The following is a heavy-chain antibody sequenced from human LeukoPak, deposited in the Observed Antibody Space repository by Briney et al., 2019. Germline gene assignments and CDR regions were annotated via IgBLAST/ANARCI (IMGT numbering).Heavy chain of an antibody. V-gene: IGHV4-38-2*01. Sequence: SETLSLTCAVSGYSISSGYYWGWIRQPPGKGREWIGSIYHSGSTYYNPSLKSRVTISVDTSKNQFSLKLSSVTAADTAVYYCARAHYYDSSGYYRAFDYWGQGTLVTVSS. D-gene: IGHD3-22*01. CDR1: GYSISSGYY. CDR3: ARAHYYDSSGYYRAFDY. J-gene: IGHJ4*02. CDR2: IYHSGST.